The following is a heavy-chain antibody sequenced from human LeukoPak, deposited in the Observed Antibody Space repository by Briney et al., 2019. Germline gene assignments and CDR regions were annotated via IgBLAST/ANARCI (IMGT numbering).Heavy chain of an antibody. J-gene: IGHJ6*02. D-gene: IGHD1-14*01. CDR1: GFTFDDYA. V-gene: IGHV3-9*01. CDR3: AKDMWGRNIRGVYYYGMDV. CDR2: ISWNSGSI. Sequence: GGSLRLSCAASGFTFDDYAMHWVRQAPGKGLEWVSGISWNSGSIGYADSVKGRFTISRDNAKNSLYLQMNSLRAEDTALYYCAKDMWGRNIRGVYYYGMDVWGQGTTVTVSS.